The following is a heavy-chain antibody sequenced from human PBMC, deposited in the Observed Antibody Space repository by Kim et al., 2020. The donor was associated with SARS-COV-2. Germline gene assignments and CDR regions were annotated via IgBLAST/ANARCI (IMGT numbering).Heavy chain of an antibody. J-gene: IGHJ4*02. CDR2: IRGSGGGT. Sequence: GGSLRLSYAASGFSFSNYAMNWVRQAPGKGLEWVSLIRGSGGGTYYADSVKGRFTISRDNSKKTLYLQMNSLRAEDTAVYYCAKRSEYSNGWYGLFDYWGQGALVTVSS. CDR3: AKRSEYSNGWYGLFDY. D-gene: IGHD6-19*01. V-gene: IGHV3-23*01. CDR1: GFSFSNYA.